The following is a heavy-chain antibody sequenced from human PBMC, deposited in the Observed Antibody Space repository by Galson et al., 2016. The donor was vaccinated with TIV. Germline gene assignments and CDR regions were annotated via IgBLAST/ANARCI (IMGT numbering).Heavy chain of an antibody. Sequence: QSGAEVKKSGESLKISCRVSGYSFTGYWMAWVRQMPGKGLEWMGIIFPGDSDIKYSPSFQGRVTFSVDKSINTAYLQWGSLKASDTAVYFCARATLDVAISGRDYYHYHMDVWGTGTTVTVSS. CDR3: ARATLDVAISGRDYYHYHMDV. CDR2: IFPGDSDI. D-gene: IGHD1-26*01. CDR1: GYSFTGYW. J-gene: IGHJ6*03. V-gene: IGHV5-51*01.